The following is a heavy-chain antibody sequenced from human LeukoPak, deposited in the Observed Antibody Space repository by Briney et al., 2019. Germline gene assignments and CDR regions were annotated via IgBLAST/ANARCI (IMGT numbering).Heavy chain of an antibody. D-gene: IGHD3-22*01. V-gene: IGHV3-48*03. Sequence: GGSLRLSCAASGFTFSSYEMNWVRQAPGKGLEWVSYISSSGSTIYYADSVKGRFTISRDNAKNSLYLQMNSLRAEDTAVYYCARDYDSSGYYPLDIWGQGTMVTVSS. J-gene: IGHJ3*02. CDR1: GFTFSSYE. CDR3: ARDYDSSGYYPLDI. CDR2: ISSSGSTI.